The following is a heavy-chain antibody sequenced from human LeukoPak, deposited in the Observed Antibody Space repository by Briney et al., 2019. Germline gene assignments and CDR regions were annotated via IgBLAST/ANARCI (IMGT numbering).Heavy chain of an antibody. Sequence: ASVKVSCKASGYTFTSYDINWVRQATGQGLEWMGWMNPNSGNTGYAQKFQGRVTMTRNTSISTAYMELSSLRSEDTAAYYCARQYCSGGSCSEGWFDPWGQGTLVTVSS. J-gene: IGHJ5*02. CDR3: ARQYCSGGSCSEGWFDP. D-gene: IGHD2-15*01. CDR1: GYTFTSYD. V-gene: IGHV1-8*01. CDR2: MNPNSGNT.